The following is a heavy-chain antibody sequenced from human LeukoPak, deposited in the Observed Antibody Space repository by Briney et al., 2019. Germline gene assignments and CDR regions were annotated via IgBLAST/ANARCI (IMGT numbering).Heavy chain of an antibody. D-gene: IGHD4/OR15-4a*01. Sequence: PGGSLRLSCAASGFTFSSYWMTWVRQAPGKGLEWVANIKQDGSERNYVDSVKGRFTISRDNAKNSLYLQMNTLRDEDTAVYYCATGAGRGYWGQGTLVTVSS. CDR3: ATGAGRGY. J-gene: IGHJ4*02. V-gene: IGHV3-7*03. CDR2: IKQDGSER. CDR1: GFTFSSYW.